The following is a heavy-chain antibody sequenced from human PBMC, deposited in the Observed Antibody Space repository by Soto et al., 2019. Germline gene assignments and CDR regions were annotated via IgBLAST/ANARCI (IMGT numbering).Heavy chain of an antibody. J-gene: IGHJ6*02. D-gene: IGHD4-4*01. CDR2: IVVGSGNT. CDR3: AAEGATVTPHLGYYYYGMDV. V-gene: IGHV1-58*01. Sequence: ASVKVSCKASGFTFTSSAVQWVRQARGQRLEWIGWIVVGSGNTNYAQKFQERVTITRDMSTSTAYMALSSLRSEDTAVYYCAAEGATVTPHLGYYYYGMDVWGQGTTVTVSS. CDR1: GFTFTSSA.